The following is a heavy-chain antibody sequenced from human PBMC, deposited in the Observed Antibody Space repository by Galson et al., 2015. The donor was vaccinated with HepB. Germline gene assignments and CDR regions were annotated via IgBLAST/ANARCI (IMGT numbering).Heavy chain of an antibody. CDR1: GYTFTSYG. CDR3: ARVVFDAFDI. Sequence: SVKVSCRASGYTFTSYGISWVRQAPGQGLESMGWISAYNGHTNYAQKLQGRVAVTTDTSTSTAYMELRSLRSDDTAVYYCARVVFDAFDIWGQGTMVTVSS. CDR2: ISAYNGHT. J-gene: IGHJ3*02. V-gene: IGHV1-18*01.